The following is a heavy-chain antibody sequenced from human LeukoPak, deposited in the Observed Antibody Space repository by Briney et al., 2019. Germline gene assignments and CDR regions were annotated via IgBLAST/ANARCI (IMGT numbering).Heavy chain of an antibody. CDR2: INPKNGGT. V-gene: IGHV1-2*02. Sequence: ASVTVSCTASGYTFAHNIHWVRQAPGQGHEFMGWINPKNGGTKYAQNFQGRVAMTRDTSISTVYMELSSLGSDDTAVYYCVVSIQAAAIPAFDSWGQGTLVTVSS. D-gene: IGHD6-25*01. CDR3: VVSIQAAAIPAFDS. CDR1: GYTFAHN. J-gene: IGHJ4*02.